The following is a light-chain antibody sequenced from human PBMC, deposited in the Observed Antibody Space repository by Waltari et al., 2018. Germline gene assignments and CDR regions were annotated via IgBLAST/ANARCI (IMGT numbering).Light chain of an antibody. CDR2: DKN. J-gene: IGLJ2*01. CDR1: SLISYY. V-gene: IGLV3-19*01. CDR3: HSRDASGVAGS. Sequence: SFELTQDPAVSVALGQTVRITCQGDSLISYYASRYHQRPGQPPILVIYDKNNRPSGVPNLFSGSSSHNTGSLTITGAQAEDEASYYCHSRDASGVAGSFGGGTKLTVL.